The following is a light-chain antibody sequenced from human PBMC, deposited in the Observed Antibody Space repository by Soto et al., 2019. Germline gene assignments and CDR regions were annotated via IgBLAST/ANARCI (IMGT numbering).Light chain of an antibody. Sequence: EIVLTQSPATLSSSPVERATLSFRASQTVSNKLAWYQHKPGQAPRLLIYDTSNRATGIPARFSGSGSGTDFTLTISSLEPEDFAVYYCHQRKSWPRTCGQGTKGDIK. J-gene: IGKJ1*01. CDR2: DTS. CDR1: QTVSNK. CDR3: HQRKSWPRT. V-gene: IGKV3-11*01.